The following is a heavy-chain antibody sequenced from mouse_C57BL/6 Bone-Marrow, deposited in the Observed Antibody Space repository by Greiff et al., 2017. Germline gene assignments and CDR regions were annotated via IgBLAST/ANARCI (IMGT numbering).Heavy chain of an antibody. CDR1: GFTFSDYY. CDR2: INYDGSST. Sequence: EVQLVESEGGLVQPGSSMKLSCTASGFTFSDYYMAWVRQVPEKGLEWVANINYDGSSTYYLDSLKSRFIISRDNAKNILYLQMSSLKSEDTATYYCARDRGYGNYVDYAMDYWGQGTSVTVSS. CDR3: ARDRGYGNYVDYAMDY. V-gene: IGHV5-16*01. J-gene: IGHJ4*01. D-gene: IGHD2-1*01.